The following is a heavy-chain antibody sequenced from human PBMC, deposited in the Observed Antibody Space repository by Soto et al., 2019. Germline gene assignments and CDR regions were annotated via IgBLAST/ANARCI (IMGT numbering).Heavy chain of an antibody. CDR3: ARDPGLDYGDYEVSDYYYYYMDV. Sequence: GGSLRLSCAASGFTFSSYGMHWVRQAPGKGLEWVAVIWYDGSNKYYADSVKGRFTISRDNSKNTLYLQMNSLRAEDTAVYYCARDPGLDYGDYEVSDYYYYYMDVWGKGTTVTVSS. J-gene: IGHJ6*03. V-gene: IGHV3-33*01. CDR2: IWYDGSNK. CDR1: GFTFSSYG. D-gene: IGHD4-17*01.